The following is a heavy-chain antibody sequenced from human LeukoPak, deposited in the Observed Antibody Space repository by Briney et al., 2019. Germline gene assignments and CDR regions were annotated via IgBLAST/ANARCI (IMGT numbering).Heavy chain of an antibody. CDR3: ARALIRDGYNLDY. CDR2: IYYNGNT. Sequence: SETLSLTCTVSGGSISSGLDYWGWIRQHPGKGLEWIGYIYYNGNTNYNPSLKSRVTISVDTPKNQFSLKLSSVTAADTAVYYCARALIRDGYNLDYWGQGTLVTVSS. CDR1: GGSISSGLDY. J-gene: IGHJ4*02. D-gene: IGHD5-24*01. V-gene: IGHV4-61*01.